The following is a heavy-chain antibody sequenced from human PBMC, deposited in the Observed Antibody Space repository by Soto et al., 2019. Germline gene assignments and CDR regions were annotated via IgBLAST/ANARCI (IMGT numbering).Heavy chain of an antibody. CDR3: AKSSRYCSGGGCFYYFDY. CDR2: IGGNGVTT. Sequence: EVQLLESGGGLVQPGGSLRLSCAASGFSIGSSAWSWVRQAPGKGLDWVSTIGGNGVTTFYADSAKGRFTIPTDISRNTLFLQMSSLRAEDTALYYCAKSSRYCSGGGCFYYFDYWGQGTLVTVSS. J-gene: IGHJ4*02. V-gene: IGHV3-23*01. D-gene: IGHD2-15*01. CDR1: GFSIGSSA.